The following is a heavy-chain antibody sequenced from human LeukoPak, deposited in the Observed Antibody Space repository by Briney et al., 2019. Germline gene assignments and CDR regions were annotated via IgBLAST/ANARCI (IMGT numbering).Heavy chain of an antibody. J-gene: IGHJ4*02. D-gene: IGHD3-10*01. Sequence: GRSLRLSCAASGFTFDDYAMHWVRQAPGKGLEWVAGISWNSGSIGYADSVKGRFTISRDNAKNSLYLQMNSLRVEDTALYYCAKDRKAVRGVITKPEYYFDYWGQGTLVTVSS. CDR2: ISWNSGSI. CDR1: GFTFDDYA. V-gene: IGHV3-9*01. CDR3: AKDRKAVRGVITKPEYYFDY.